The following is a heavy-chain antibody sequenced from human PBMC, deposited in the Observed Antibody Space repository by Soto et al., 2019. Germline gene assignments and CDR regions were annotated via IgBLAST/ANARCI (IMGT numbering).Heavy chain of an antibody. CDR3: ARDLRGITPWPGYYYGMDV. CDR2: ISAYNGNT. CDR1: GYTFTSYG. J-gene: IGHJ6*02. V-gene: IGHV1-18*01. Sequence: ASVKVSCKASGYTFTSYGISWVRQAPGQGLEWMGWISAYNGNTNYAQKLQGRVTMTTDTSTSTAYMELRSLRSDDTAVYYCARDLRGITPWPGYYYGMDVWGQGTTVTVSS. D-gene: IGHD3-10*01.